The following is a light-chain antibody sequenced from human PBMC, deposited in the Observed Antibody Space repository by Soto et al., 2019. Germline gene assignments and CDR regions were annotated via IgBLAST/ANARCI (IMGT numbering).Light chain of an antibody. V-gene: IGKV3-20*01. CDR3: QQYGSSPGT. J-gene: IGKJ2*01. CDR2: GAS. Sequence: EIVLTQSPGTLSLSPGERATLSCRASQSVSSSYLAWYQQKPGQAPRLLIYGASSRATGIPDRFSGSGSGTDFTLTISRLEPQDSALYYCQQYGSSPGTFGQGTKLEIK. CDR1: QSVSSSY.